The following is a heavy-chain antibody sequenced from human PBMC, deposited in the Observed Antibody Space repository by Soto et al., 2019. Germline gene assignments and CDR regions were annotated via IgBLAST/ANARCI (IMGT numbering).Heavy chain of an antibody. J-gene: IGHJ4*02. CDR1: GGSINSDY. CDR2: ISYSGTT. D-gene: IGHD3-10*01. CDR3: ATGINYDGRGTLKPDY. Sequence: QAQLQESGPGLVKPSETLSLTCTVSGGSINSDYWSWIRQPPGERLEWIGYISYSGTTKYNPSLKSRGTRSKDTSNNQCSLNLRSVTAADTAVYYGATGINYDGRGTLKPDYRGQGTLVTGPS. V-gene: IGHV4-59*01.